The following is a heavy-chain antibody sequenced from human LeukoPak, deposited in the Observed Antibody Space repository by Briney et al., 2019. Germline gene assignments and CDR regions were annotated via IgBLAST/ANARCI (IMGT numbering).Heavy chain of an antibody. CDR3: ARGDDILTGYFRGFDY. V-gene: IGHV1-18*01. J-gene: IGHJ4*02. D-gene: IGHD3-9*01. CDR1: GYTFTSYG. CDR2: ISAYNGDT. Sequence: ASAKVSRKASGYTFTSYGISWVRQAPGQGLEWMGWISAYNGDTNYAQKFQGRVTMTTDTSTTTAYMELRSLRSDDTAVYYCARGDDILTGYFRGFDYWGQGTLVTVSS.